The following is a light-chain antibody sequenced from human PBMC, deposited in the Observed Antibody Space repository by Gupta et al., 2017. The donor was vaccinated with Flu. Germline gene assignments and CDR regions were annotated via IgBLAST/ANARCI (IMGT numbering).Light chain of an antibody. J-gene: IGKJ4*01. CDR3: QQLSTYHRAIT. CDR2: SAS. Sequence: DIQLTQSPSFLSASVGDRVTITCRASQGINNYLAWYQQKPGRAPKFLIYSASALQSGVPSRFSGSGSGTEFTLTISSLQPEDFATYYCQQLSTYHRAITFGGGTKVEIK. CDR1: QGINNY. V-gene: IGKV1-9*01.